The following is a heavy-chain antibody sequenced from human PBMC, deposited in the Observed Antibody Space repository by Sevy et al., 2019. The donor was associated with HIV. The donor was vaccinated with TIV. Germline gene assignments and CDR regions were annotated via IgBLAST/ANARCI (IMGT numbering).Heavy chain of an antibody. CDR3: AVVAEGN. CDR1: GFTVSSNY. D-gene: IGHD6-13*01. V-gene: IGHV3-53*01. Sequence: GGSLRLSCAASGFTVSSNYMSWVRQAPGKGLEWVSVIYSGDSISYADSVKGRFTISRDNSKNTLYLQMNSLRAEDTAVYYCAVVAEGNWGQGTLVTVSS. CDR2: IYSGDSI. J-gene: IGHJ4*02.